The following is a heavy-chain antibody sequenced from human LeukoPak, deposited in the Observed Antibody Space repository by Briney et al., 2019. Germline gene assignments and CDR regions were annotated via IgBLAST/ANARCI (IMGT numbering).Heavy chain of an antibody. V-gene: IGHV4-39*01. J-gene: IGHJ4*02. Sequence: SETLSLTCTVSGDSISSGSYHWAWIRQPPGKGLEWIGSDYYSGSTYYSPSLKSRVTILVDTSKNQLSLKLKSETAADTAMYYCARRYYYDNSGYYYHFDYWGQGALVTVSS. CDR3: ARRYYYDNSGYYYHFDY. CDR1: GDSISSGSYH. D-gene: IGHD3-22*01. CDR2: DYYSGST.